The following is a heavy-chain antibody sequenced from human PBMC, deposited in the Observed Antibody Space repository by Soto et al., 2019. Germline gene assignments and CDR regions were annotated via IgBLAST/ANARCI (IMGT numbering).Heavy chain of an antibody. V-gene: IGHV1-69*13. CDR2: IIPIFGTA. D-gene: IGHD6-25*01. CDR3: ARVASGYNHGY. Sequence: GASVKVSCKASGGTFSSYAISWVRQAPGQGLEWKGGIIPIFGTANYAQKFQGRVTITADESTSTAYMELSSLRSEDTAVYYCARVASGYNHGYWGQGTLVTVSS. J-gene: IGHJ4*02. CDR1: GGTFSSYA.